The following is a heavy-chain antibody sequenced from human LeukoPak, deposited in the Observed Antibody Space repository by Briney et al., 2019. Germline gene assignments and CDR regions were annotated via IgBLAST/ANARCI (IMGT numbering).Heavy chain of an antibody. CDR1: GFTFSSYA. V-gene: IGHV3-23*01. CDR3: AKCQGVVTPLSNSWFDP. J-gene: IGHJ5*02. D-gene: IGHD4-23*01. Sequence: AGGSLRLSCAASGFTFSSYAMSWVRQAPGKGLEWVSAISGSGGSTYYADSVKGRFTISRDNSKNTLYLQMNSLRAEDTAVYYCAKCQGVVTPLSNSWFDPWGQVTLVSVSS. CDR2: ISGSGGST.